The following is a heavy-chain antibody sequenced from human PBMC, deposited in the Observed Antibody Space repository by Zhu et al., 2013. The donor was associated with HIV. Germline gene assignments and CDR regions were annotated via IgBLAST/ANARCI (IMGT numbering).Heavy chain of an antibody. CDR3: AAQQDQVWTYSFPS. J-gene: IGHJ5*01. D-gene: IGHD3-10*01. CDR1: GFTFTNSA. Sequence: QLVQSGPEVKKPGTSVKVSCKASGFTFTNSAVQWVRQARGQRLEWIGWIVVGSGSTNYAQKFQERVTITRDMSTSTAYMELSSLRSEDTAVYYCAAQQDQVWTYSFPSWGPEPWSPSPQ. V-gene: IGHV1-58*01. CDR2: IVVGSGST.